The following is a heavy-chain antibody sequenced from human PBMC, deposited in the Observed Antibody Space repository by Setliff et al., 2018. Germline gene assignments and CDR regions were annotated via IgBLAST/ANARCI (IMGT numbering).Heavy chain of an antibody. V-gene: IGHV3-23*01. CDR3: AKEEGITGTKTGPYGMDV. CDR1: GFTFSNYA. D-gene: IGHD1-7*01. J-gene: IGHJ6*02. Sequence: PGGSLRLSCAASGFTFSNYAMGWVRQAPGEGLEWVSSISGSASSPYYADSVKGRFTISRDNSKNTLFLHMNSLRAEERAVYYCAKEEGITGTKTGPYGMDVWG. CDR2: ISGSASSP.